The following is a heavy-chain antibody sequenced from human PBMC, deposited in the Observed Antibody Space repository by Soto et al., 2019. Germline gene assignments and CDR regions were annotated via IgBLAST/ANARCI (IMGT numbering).Heavy chain of an antibody. D-gene: IGHD1-1*01. Sequence: SETLSLTCTVSGGSVNSGGYHWSWIRQHPGKGLEWIGDIYYSGSTYYNPSLKSRVTISIDTSTNHFSLHLSALTAADTAVYYCARAPIPNWNYYGMDVWGEGTTVTSPQ. CDR2: IYYSGST. CDR3: ARAPIPNWNYYGMDV. V-gene: IGHV4-31*03. J-gene: IGHJ6*04. CDR1: GGSVNSGGYH.